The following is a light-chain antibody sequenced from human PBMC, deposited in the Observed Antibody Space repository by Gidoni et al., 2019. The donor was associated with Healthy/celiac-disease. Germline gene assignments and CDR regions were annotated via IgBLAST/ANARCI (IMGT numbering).Light chain of an antibody. CDR1: QRISSW. J-gene: IGKJ1*01. Sequence: DIQMTQSPSTLSASVGDRVTISCRASQRISSWLAWYQQKPGKAPKLLIYDASSLESGVPSRFSGSGSGTEFTLTISSLQPDDFATYYCQQYNSYSRTFGQXTKVEIK. CDR3: QQYNSYSRT. CDR2: DAS. V-gene: IGKV1-5*01.